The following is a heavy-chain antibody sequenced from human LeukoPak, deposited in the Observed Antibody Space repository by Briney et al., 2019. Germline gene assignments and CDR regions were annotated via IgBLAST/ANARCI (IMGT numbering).Heavy chain of an antibody. J-gene: IGHJ6*03. CDR1: GGTFSSYA. CDR3: ARVILEWLLYPYYYYMDV. V-gene: IGHV1-69*06. D-gene: IGHD3-3*01. Sequence: ASVKVSCKASGGTFSSYAISWVRQAPGQGLEWMGGIIPIFGTANYAQKFQGRVTITADKSTSTAYMELSSLRSEDTAVYYCARVILEWLLYPYYYYMDVWGKGTTVTVSS. CDR2: IIPIFGTA.